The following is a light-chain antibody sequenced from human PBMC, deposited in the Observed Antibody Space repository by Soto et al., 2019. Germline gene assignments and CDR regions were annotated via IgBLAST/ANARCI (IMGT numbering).Light chain of an antibody. Sequence: QSVLTQPPSVSGAPGQRVSISCTGSTSNIGAPYDVHWYQHLPGTAPKLLIYGDNNRPSGVPDRFSGSKSGTSASLAITRLQAEDEADYYCQSYEISLHNYVFRTGTKVTVL. CDR1: TSNIGAPYD. J-gene: IGLJ1*01. CDR2: GDN. V-gene: IGLV1-40*01. CDR3: QSYEISLHNYV.